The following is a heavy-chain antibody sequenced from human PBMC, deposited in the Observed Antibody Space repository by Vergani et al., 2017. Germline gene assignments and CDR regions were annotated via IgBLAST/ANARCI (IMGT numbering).Heavy chain of an antibody. CDR3: ARDSLKGIVGATNGLDY. V-gene: IGHV3-11*04. CDR1: GFTFSDYY. Sequence: QVQLVESGGGLVKPGGSLRLSCAASGFTFSDYYMSWIRQAPGKGLEWVSYISSSGSTIYYADSVKGRFTISRDNSKNTLYLQMNSLRAEDTAVYYCARDSLKGIVGATNGLDYWGQGTLVTVSS. J-gene: IGHJ4*02. D-gene: IGHD1-26*01. CDR2: ISSSGSTI.